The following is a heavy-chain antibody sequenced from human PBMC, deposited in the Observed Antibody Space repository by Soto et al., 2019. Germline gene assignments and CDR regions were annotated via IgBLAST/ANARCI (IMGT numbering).Heavy chain of an antibody. D-gene: IGHD2-2*01. Sequence: TLSLTCTVSGGSISSGADYWWWMRQHPGRGLEWIGHISYRGNTDYNPSLESRVAISLDTPRNQFSLKLRSVSAADTAVYYCAASPNADFFDYWAQGALVTVSS. V-gene: IGHV4-31*03. CDR3: AASPNADFFDY. CDR2: ISYRGNT. CDR1: GGSISSGADY. J-gene: IGHJ4*02.